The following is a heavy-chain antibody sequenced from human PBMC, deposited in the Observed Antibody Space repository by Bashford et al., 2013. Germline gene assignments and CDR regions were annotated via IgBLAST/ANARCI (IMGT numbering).Heavy chain of an antibody. CDR1: GGSSSSYH. V-gene: IGHV4-59*08. CDR3: ARYILDTIRTY. J-gene: IGHJ4*02. CDR2: IYGSGST. Sequence: SETLSLTCSVSGGSSSSYHWNWIRQPTGKGLEWIGYIYGSGSTNYNPSLKSRVTISLDTSKNQFSLKLSSMTAADTAVYYCARYILDTIRTYWGQGILVTVSS. D-gene: IGHD5-12*01.